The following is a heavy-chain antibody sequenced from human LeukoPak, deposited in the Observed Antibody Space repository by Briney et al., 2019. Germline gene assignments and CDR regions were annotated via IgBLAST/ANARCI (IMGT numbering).Heavy chain of an antibody. D-gene: IGHD3-10*01. CDR2: IHNSGTT. Sequence: SETLSLTCAVSGGPFSGYFWSWIRQSSGKGLEWIGEIHNSGTTNYNPSLNSRVTISEDTSKNQLYLNLSSVTAEDTAVYYCARRYYYNLGGFPFDFWGQGTLVSVSS. V-gene: IGHV4-34*01. CDR1: GGPFSGYF. J-gene: IGHJ4*02. CDR3: ARRYYYNLGGFPFDF.